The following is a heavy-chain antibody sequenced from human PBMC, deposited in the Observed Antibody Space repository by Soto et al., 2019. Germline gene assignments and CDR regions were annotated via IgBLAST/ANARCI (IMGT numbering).Heavy chain of an antibody. CDR1: GFTFSSYG. Sequence: PGGSLRLSCAASGFTFSSYGMHWVRQAPGKGLEWVAVISYDGSNKYYADSVKGRFTISRDNSKNTLYLQMNSLRAEDTAVYYCAKAGSGYSGYDYSYYYYGMDGWGQGTTVTVSS. V-gene: IGHV3-30*18. D-gene: IGHD5-12*01. J-gene: IGHJ6*02. CDR3: AKAGSGYSGYDYSYYYYGMDG. CDR2: ISYDGSNK.